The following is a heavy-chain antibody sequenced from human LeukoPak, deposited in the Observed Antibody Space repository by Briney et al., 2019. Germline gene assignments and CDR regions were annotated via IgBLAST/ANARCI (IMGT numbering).Heavy chain of an antibody. CDR3: GRSRSGGRSFHHHYLDV. Sequence: SETLSLTCTVSGGSISSYCWSWLRQPPGKGLEWIGYIYYSGTTNYNPSLKSRVTIAVDTSKNQFSPKLSSVTAADTAVYYFGRSRSGGRSFHHHYLDVWGKGTTVTISS. CDR1: GGSISSYC. V-gene: IGHV4-59*01. D-gene: IGHD1-14*01. CDR2: IYYSGTT. J-gene: IGHJ6*03.